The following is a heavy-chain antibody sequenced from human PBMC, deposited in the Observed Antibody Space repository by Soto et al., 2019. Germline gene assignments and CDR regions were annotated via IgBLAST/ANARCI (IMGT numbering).Heavy chain of an antibody. CDR3: ARGGGTLDY. Sequence: ASVKVSCKASGYTFITYAMYWVRQAPGQGLEWMGIISPRDGSATYAQKFQGRVTMTRDTSTGTVYMELSSLRSDDTAVYYCARGGGTLDYWGQGTPVTVYS. CDR2: ISPRDGSA. J-gene: IGHJ4*02. V-gene: IGHV1-46*01. CDR1: GYTFITYA.